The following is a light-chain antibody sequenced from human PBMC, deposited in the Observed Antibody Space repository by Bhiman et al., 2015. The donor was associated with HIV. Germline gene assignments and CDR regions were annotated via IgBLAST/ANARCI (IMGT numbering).Light chain of an antibody. Sequence: QIVVTQEASFSVSPGGTVTLTCGLSSGSVSSRHYPSWYHQTPGQPPRTLIYNTNSRSSGAPDRFSGSIVGDKAALTITGAQADDESDYYCVLYVGSAYVFGTGTKVTVL. CDR3: VLYVGSAYV. CDR1: SGSVSSRHY. J-gene: IGLJ1*01. V-gene: IGLV8-61*01. CDR2: NTN.